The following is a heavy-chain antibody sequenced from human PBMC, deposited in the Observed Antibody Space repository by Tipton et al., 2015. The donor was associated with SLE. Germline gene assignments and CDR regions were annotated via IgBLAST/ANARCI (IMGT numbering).Heavy chain of an antibody. D-gene: IGHD3-10*01. CDR3: ARSYYYGAGSYDGMDV. CDR1: GGSITNTIYY. V-gene: IGHV4-39*01. Sequence: TLSLTCTVSGGSITNTIYYWGWIRQPPGKGLEWIGTIYYSGTTHYNPSLKSRVTISVDTSNNLFSLRVTSVTAADTAVYYCARSYYYGAGSYDGMDVWGQGTTVTVSS. J-gene: IGHJ6*02. CDR2: IYYSGTT.